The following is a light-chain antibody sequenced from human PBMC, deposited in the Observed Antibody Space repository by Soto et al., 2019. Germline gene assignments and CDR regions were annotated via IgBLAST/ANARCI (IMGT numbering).Light chain of an antibody. Sequence: DIQMTQSPSSLSASVGDRVTITCQASQDINNFLNWYQQQPRKAPKLLIYGASNLETGVPSRFSGSGSGTDFTFTISSLQPEDVATYYCQHYADLPLTFGGGTKVEIK. V-gene: IGKV1-33*01. CDR1: QDINNF. CDR2: GAS. J-gene: IGKJ4*01. CDR3: QHYADLPLT.